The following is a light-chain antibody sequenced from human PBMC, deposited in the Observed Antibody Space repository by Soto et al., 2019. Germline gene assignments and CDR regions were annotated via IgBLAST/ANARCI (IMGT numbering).Light chain of an antibody. Sequence: QSALTQPRSVSGSPGQSVTISCTGTSSDVGGYNYVSWYQQHPGKAPKLMIYDVSKRPSGVPDRFSGSKSGNTASLTISGLQAEDEADYYCSSYTSSSTLPYVFGTGTKVTVL. J-gene: IGLJ1*01. CDR2: DVS. V-gene: IGLV2-11*01. CDR3: SSYTSSSTLPYV. CDR1: SSDVGGYNY.